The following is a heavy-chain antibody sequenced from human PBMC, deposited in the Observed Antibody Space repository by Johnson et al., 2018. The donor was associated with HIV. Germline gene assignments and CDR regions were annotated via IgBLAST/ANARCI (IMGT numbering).Heavy chain of an antibody. CDR2: INQDGSEK. Sequence: VQLVESGGGLVQPGGSLRLSCAASGFTFSRYWMSWVRQAPGKGLEWVANINQDGSEKYYVDSVKGRFTISRDVSKSTLFLEMNSLRVEDTAMYYCARDLVGVVAAAGPVGDASDIWGQGTMVTVSS. D-gene: IGHD6-13*01. J-gene: IGHJ3*02. CDR3: ARDLVGVVAAAGPVGDASDI. CDR1: GFTFSRYW. V-gene: IGHV3-7*01.